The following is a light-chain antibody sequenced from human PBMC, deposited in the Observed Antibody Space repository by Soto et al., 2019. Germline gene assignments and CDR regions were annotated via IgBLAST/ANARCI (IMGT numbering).Light chain of an antibody. J-gene: IGKJ1*01. CDR2: GES. Sequence: DIQLTQSPASLSASVGDRVSITCRASQNIRPKLNWNQQRQGKAPQLLIFGESSLHSGVPSIFSGSGDASGTEFTLTINNLHPDDFALYYCHKGYSLPRAFGTGTRVDI. CDR1: QNIRPK. CDR3: HKGYSLPRA. V-gene: IGKV1-39*01.